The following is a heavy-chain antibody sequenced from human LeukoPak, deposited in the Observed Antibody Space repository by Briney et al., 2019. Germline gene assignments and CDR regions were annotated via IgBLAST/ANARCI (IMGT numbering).Heavy chain of an antibody. CDR3: ARGYSYGYRPFDY. CDR1: GGSINSGSYY. CDR2: IYTSGST. J-gene: IGHJ4*02. Sequence: SETLSLTCTVSGGSINSGSYYWSWIRQPAGKGLEWIGRIYTSGSTNYNPSLKSRVTISVDTSKNQFSLKLSSVTAADTAVYYCARGYSYGYRPFDYWGQGTLVTVSS. V-gene: IGHV4-61*02. D-gene: IGHD5-18*01.